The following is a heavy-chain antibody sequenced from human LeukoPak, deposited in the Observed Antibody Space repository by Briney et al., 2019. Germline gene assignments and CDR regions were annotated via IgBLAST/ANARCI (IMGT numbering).Heavy chain of an antibody. D-gene: IGHD6-19*01. Sequence: GGSLRLSCAASGFTFSSYSMNWVRQAPEKGLEWVSSISSSSSYIYYADSVKGRFTISRDNAKNSLYLQMNSLRAEDTAVYYCARGVVAGTNFDYWGQGTLVTVSS. CDR1: GFTFSSYS. CDR2: ISSSSSYI. V-gene: IGHV3-21*01. J-gene: IGHJ4*02. CDR3: ARGVVAGTNFDY.